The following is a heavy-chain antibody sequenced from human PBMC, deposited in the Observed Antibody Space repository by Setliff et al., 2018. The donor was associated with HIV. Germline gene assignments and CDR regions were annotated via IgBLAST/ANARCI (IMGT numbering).Heavy chain of an antibody. CDR1: GGAISSSYYY. V-gene: IGHV4-39*01. J-gene: IGHJ4*02. D-gene: IGHD6-13*01. Sequence: PSETLSLTCTVSGGAISSSYYYWGWIRQPPGKGLQWIGSISYTGKSYYNPALKRRVTVSVDTSMDQSSLKLNSVTAADTAVYYCAAASSWDPLLDYWGQGTLVTVSS. CDR3: AAASSWDPLLDY. CDR2: ISYTGKS.